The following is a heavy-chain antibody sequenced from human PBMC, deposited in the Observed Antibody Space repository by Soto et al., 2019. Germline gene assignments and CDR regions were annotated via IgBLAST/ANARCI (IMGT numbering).Heavy chain of an antibody. CDR1: GGSISSYY. CDR2: IYYSGST. J-gene: IGHJ5*02. D-gene: IGHD6-19*01. CDR3: ATLEVAGNWFDP. V-gene: IGHV4-59*01. Sequence: PSETLSLTCTVSGGSISSYYWSWIRQPPGKGLEWIGYIYYSGSTNYNPSLKSRVTISVDTSKNQFSLKLSSVTAADTAVYYCATLEVAGNWFDPWGQGTLVTVSS.